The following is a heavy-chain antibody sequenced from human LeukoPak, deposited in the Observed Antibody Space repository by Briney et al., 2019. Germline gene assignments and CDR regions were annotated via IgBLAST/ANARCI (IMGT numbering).Heavy chain of an antibody. V-gene: IGHV4-34*01. CDR2: INHSGST. CDR3: ARLATGDY. CDR1: GGSFSGYY. Sequence: NRSATLSLTCAVGGGSFSGYYWSGIRPPPGKGLEWIGEINHSGSTNYNPSLKSRVTISVDTSKNQFSLKLSSVTAADTAVYYCARLATGDYWGQGTLVTVSS. J-gene: IGHJ4*02. D-gene: IGHD5-12*01.